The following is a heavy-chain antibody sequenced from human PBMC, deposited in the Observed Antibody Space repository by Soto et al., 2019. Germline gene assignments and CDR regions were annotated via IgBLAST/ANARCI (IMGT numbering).Heavy chain of an antibody. CDR3: ASQPTYYYDGSGCYPKFDS. CDR1: GGALNSKA. CDR2: IIPIFGTA. V-gene: IGHV1-69*01. J-gene: IGHJ5*01. Sequence: PVKARSKDPGGALNSKALSSPCHYQEKGLEWMGGIIPIFGTANYAQKFQGRVTIAADESTSTAYMELSSLRSEDTAVYYCASQPTYYYDGSGCYPKFDSLGQGSLVTSPQ. D-gene: IGHD3-22*01.